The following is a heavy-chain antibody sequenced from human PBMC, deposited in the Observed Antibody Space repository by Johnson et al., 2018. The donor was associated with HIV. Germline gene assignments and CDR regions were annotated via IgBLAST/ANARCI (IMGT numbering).Heavy chain of an antibody. Sequence: VQLVESGGGVVQPGGSLRLSCAASGFTFSSYAMHWVRQAPGKGLEWVAIISYDGSNKYYADSVKGRFTISRDNSKNTLYLQMNSLRAEDTAVYYCAKGRGSGSGDAAFDIWGQGTMVTVSS. V-gene: IGHV3-30-3*01. CDR3: AKGRGSGSGDAAFDI. CDR2: ISYDGSNK. CDR1: GFTFSSYA. D-gene: IGHD6-25*01. J-gene: IGHJ3*02.